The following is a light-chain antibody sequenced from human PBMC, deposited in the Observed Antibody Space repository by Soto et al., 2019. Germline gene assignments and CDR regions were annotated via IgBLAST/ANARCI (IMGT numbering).Light chain of an antibody. Sequence: EIVLTQSPGTLSLSPGERATLSCRASQSVSSSYLAWYQQKPAQAPRLLIYGASSRATGIPDRFSGSGSGTDFSLSISTLEPEDFAVYYGQQDGSSSSSTFGHGTKVEIK. CDR2: GAS. V-gene: IGKV3-20*01. J-gene: IGKJ1*01. CDR3: QQDGSSSSST. CDR1: QSVSSSY.